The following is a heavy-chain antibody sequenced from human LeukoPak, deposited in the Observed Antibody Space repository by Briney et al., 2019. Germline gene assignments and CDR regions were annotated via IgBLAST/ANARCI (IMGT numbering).Heavy chain of an antibody. CDR1: GGSISSYY. V-gene: IGHV4-4*07. CDR2: IYTSGST. J-gene: IGHJ4*02. D-gene: IGHD3-22*01. Sequence: SETLSLTCTVSGGSISSYYWSWIRQPAGKGLEWIGRIYTSGSTNYNPSLKSRVTMSVDTSKNQFSLKLSSVTAADTAAYYCAREHMIGGNFDYWGQGTLVTVSS. CDR3: AREHMIGGNFDY.